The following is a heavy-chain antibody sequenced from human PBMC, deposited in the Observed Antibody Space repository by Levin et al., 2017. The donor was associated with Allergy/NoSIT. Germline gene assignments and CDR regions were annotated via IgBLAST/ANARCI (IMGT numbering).Heavy chain of an antibody. D-gene: IGHD6-13*01. CDR3: ARDQDPYSSSDY. V-gene: IGHV1-2*02. J-gene: IGHJ4*02. CDR1: GYTFTGYY. Sequence: GESLKISCKASGYTFTGYYMHWVRQAPGQGLEWMGWINPNSGGTNYAQKFQGRVTMTRDTSISTAYMELSRLRSDDTAVYYCARDQDPYSSSDYWGQGTLVTVSS. CDR2: INPNSGGT.